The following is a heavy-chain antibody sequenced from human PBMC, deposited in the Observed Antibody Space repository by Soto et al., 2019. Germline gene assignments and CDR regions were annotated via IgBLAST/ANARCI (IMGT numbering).Heavy chain of an antibody. D-gene: IGHD1-1*01. J-gene: IGHJ4*02. CDR1: GYTFTSYG. V-gene: IGHV1-18*01. CDR3: ARGRYGDY. Sequence: QVHLVQSGAEVKKPGASVKVSCKASGYTFTSYGTTWVRQAPGQGLEWMGWISAHNGNTDYAQKPQGRVIVTRDTSTSPAYMELRSQISDGTAVYYCARGRYGDYWGQGALVTVSS. CDR2: ISAHNGNT.